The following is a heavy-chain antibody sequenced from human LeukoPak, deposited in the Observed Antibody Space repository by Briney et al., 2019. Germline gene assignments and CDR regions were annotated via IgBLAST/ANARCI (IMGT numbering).Heavy chain of an antibody. CDR2: IRSKSNSYAT. D-gene: IGHD3-3*01. Sequence: AGGSLRLSCAVSGLSFSGSAMHWVRQASGKGLEWVGRIRSKSNSYATTYAESVKGRFTISRDDSKNTAYLQMNSLEIEDTAVYYCTRQGNVSPDDFWSGYYHYWGQGTLVTVSS. CDR3: TRQGNVSPDDFWSGYYHY. J-gene: IGHJ4*02. V-gene: IGHV3-73*01. CDR1: GLSFSGSA.